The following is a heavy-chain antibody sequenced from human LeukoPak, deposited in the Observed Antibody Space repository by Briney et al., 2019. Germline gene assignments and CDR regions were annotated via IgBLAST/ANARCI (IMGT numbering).Heavy chain of an antibody. J-gene: IGHJ4*02. V-gene: IGHV3-23*01. CDR3: AKAAAAPGLDF. Sequence: GGSLRLSCAASGFTSSSYALNWVRQAPGKGLEWVATVSGSGDRMYHADSVKGRFTISRDNSKNTIYLQMNSLRAEDTALYYCAKAAAAPGLDFWGQGTLVTVSS. D-gene: IGHD6-13*01. CDR2: VSGSGDRM. CDR1: GFTSSSYA.